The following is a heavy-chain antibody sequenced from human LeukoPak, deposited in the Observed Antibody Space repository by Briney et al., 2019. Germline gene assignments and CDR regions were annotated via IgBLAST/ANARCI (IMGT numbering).Heavy chain of an antibody. J-gene: IGHJ4*02. CDR2: VDPEDGET. D-gene: IGHD2-2*01. Sequence: ASVKVSCKASGYTFTDYYMHWGQQAPGKGLEWMGLVDPEDGETIYAEKFQGRVTITADTSTDTAYMELSSLRSEDTAVCYCATLGDIVVVDWGQGTLVTVSS. CDR3: ATLGDIVVVD. CDR1: GYTFTDYY. V-gene: IGHV1-69-2*01.